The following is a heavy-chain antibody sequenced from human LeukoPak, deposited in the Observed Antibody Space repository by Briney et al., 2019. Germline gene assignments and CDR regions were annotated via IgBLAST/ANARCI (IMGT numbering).Heavy chain of an antibody. CDR3: AKDLAAAGALDY. CDR2: IWYDGSNK. D-gene: IGHD6-13*01. CDR1: GFTFSSYG. Sequence: GRSLRLSCAASGFTFSSYGMHWVRQAPGKGLEWVAVIWYDGSNKYYADSVKGRFTISRDNSKNTLYLQMNSLRAEDTAVYYCAKDLAAAGALDYWGQGTLATVSS. V-gene: IGHV3-33*06. J-gene: IGHJ4*02.